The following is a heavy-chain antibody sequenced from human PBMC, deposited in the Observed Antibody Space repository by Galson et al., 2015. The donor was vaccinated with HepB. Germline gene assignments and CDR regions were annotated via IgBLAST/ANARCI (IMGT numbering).Heavy chain of an antibody. CDR3: ARGKEVLRYFDWLSHFDY. Sequence: SLRLSCAASGFTFSSYGMHWVRQTPGKGLEWVAVIWYDGSNKYYADSVKVRFTISRDNSKNTLYLEMNSLRAEDTAVYYCARGKEVLRYFDWLSHFDYWGQGTLVSVSS. D-gene: IGHD3-9*01. V-gene: IGHV3-33*08. CDR1: GFTFSSYG. J-gene: IGHJ4*02. CDR2: IWYDGSNK.